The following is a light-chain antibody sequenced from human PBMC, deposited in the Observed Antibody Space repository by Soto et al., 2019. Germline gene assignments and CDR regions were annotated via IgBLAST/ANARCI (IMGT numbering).Light chain of an antibody. CDR2: KAS. CDR3: QQYNSYPTWT. CDR1: HSISSC. J-gene: IGKJ5*01. V-gene: IGKV1-5*03. Sequence: NPTTKSLSALPATVRDIVTTTCRASHSISSCLAWYQQKPGKAPKLLIYKASSLDSGVPSRFSGSGSGTEFTLTISSLQPEDFAAYYCQQYNSYPTWTFGQGARLEIK.